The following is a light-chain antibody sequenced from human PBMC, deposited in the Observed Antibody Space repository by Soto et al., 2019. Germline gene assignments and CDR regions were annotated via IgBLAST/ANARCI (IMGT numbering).Light chain of an antibody. J-gene: IGLJ1*01. CDR3: QSYDSSLSALYV. CDR1: SSNIGAGYD. CDR2: GNS. V-gene: IGLV1-40*01. Sequence: QPVLTQPPSVSGAPGQRVTISCTGSSSNIGAGYDVHWYQQLPGTAPKLLIYGNSNRPSGVPDRFSGSKSGTSASLAITGLQAEDEADYSCQSYDSSLSALYVFGTGTKVTVL.